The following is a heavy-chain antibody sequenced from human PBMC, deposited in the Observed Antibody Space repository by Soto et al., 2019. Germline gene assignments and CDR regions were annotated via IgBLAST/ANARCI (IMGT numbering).Heavy chain of an antibody. D-gene: IGHD2-8*01. CDR3: ARDDGIWGWFDP. CDR2: ITAYNGHT. CDR1: GYTFTSYG. V-gene: IGHV1-18*01. J-gene: IGHJ5*02. Sequence: QVQLVQSGAEVKKPGASVKVSCKASGYTFTSYGISWVRQAPGQGLEWMGWITAYNGHTNYALKLQGRVTMTTDIATSTAYMELRSLRSDDTAVYYCARDDGIWGWFDPWGQGTLVTVSS.